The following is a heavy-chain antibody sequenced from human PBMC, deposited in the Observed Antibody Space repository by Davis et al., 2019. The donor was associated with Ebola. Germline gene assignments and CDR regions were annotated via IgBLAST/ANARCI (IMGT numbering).Heavy chain of an antibody. CDR2: ISYDGSNK. Sequence: GESLKISCAASGFTFSSYGMHWVRQAPGKGLEWVAVISYDGSNKYYADSVKGRFTISRDNSKNTLYLQMNSLRAEDTAVYYCAKGGIQLWMYYFDYWGQGTLVTVSS. D-gene: IGHD5-18*01. V-gene: IGHV3-30*18. CDR3: AKGGIQLWMYYFDY. CDR1: GFTFSSYG. J-gene: IGHJ4*02.